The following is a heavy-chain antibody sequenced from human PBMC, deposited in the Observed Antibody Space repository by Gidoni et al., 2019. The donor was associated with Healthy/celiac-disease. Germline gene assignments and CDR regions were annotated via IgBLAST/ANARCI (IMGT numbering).Heavy chain of an antibody. D-gene: IGHD4-17*01. CDR1: RCSISSGGYY. V-gene: IGHV4-31*03. CDR2: IYYSGST. Sequence: QVHLQESGPRLLTPSQTLSLPCTFSRCSISSGGYYWSWIRQHPGKGLEGIGYIYYSGSTYYNPSLKSRVTISVDTSKKQFSLKLSSVTAADTAVYYCARDLYGGNVDYWGQGTLVTVSS. CDR3: ARDLYGGNVDY. J-gene: IGHJ4*02.